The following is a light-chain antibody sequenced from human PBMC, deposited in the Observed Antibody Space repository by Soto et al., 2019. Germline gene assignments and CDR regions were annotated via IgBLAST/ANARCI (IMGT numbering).Light chain of an antibody. Sequence: QPVLTQSPSASASLGASVKLTCTLSSGHSSYAIAWHQQQPEKGPRYLMKLNSDGSHSKGDGIPDRFSGSSSGAERYLTISSLQSEDDAYYYCQTWGTGIRVFGTGTKLTVL. V-gene: IGLV4-69*01. CDR3: QTWGTGIRV. CDR1: SGHSSYA. J-gene: IGLJ1*01. CDR2: LNSDGSH.